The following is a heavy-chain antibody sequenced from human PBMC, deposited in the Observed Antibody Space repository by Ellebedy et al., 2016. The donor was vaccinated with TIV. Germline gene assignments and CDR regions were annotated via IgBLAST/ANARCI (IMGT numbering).Heavy chain of an antibody. CDR1: GFTVSSNY. D-gene: IGHD2-15*01. J-gene: IGHJ3*02. CDR2: IYSGGST. V-gene: IGHV3-66*04. Sequence: GESLKISCAASGFTVSSNYMSWVRQAPGKGLEWVSVIYSGGSTYYADAVKGRFTMSRDNSKHTLYLQMNSLRAEDTAVYYCARHCSGGSCSHHAFDIWGQGTMVTVSS. CDR3: ARHCSGGSCSHHAFDI.